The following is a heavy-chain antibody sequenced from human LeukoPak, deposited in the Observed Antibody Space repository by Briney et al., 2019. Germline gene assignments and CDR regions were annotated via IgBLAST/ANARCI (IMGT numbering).Heavy chain of an antibody. Sequence: PSETLSLTCAVSGSSIRCDYYWGWFRQPPGKGLEWIGSIYHSGSTSYNPSLKSRVTISVDTSQNRFSLNLNSVTAADTAVYYCARQKGNAVYWGQGTLVTVSS. CDR2: IYHSGST. J-gene: IGHJ4*02. CDR3: ARQKGNAVY. CDR1: GSSIRCDYY. V-gene: IGHV4-38-2*01.